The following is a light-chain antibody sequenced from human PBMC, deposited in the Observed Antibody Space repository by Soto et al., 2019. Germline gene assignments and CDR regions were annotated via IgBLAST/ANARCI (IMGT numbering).Light chain of an antibody. Sequence: EIVMTQSPATLSVSPGERATLSCRASQSVSSNLAWYQQKPGQAPRLLIYGASTRATGIPVRFSGSGSGTDFTLTISSLQSEDFAVYYCQQYSNWPPVTFGGGTKVDIK. CDR3: QQYSNWPPVT. V-gene: IGKV3-15*01. CDR1: QSVSSN. J-gene: IGKJ4*01. CDR2: GAS.